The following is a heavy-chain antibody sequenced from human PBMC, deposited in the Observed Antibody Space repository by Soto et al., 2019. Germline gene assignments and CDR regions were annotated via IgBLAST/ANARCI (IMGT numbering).Heavy chain of an antibody. CDR3: AGHSKGYSSGSAFDI. V-gene: IGHV4-39*01. Sequence: SETLSLTCTVSGGSISSSSYYWGWIRQPPGKGLEWIGSIYYSGSTYYNPSLKSRVTISVDTSKNQFSLKLSSVTAADTAVYYCAGHSKGYSSGSAFDIWGQGTMVTVSS. J-gene: IGHJ3*02. CDR2: IYYSGST. D-gene: IGHD6-19*01. CDR1: GGSISSSSYY.